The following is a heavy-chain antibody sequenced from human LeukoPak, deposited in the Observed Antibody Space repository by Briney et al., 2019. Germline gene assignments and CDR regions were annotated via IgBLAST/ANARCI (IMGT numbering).Heavy chain of an antibody. CDR1: GFTFSSYG. J-gene: IGHJ4*02. V-gene: IGHV3-33*01. CDR3: ARGSTVTTPFDY. CDR2: IWYDGSNK. D-gene: IGHD4-17*01. Sequence: PGGSLRLSCAASGFTFSSYGIHWVCQAPGKGLEWVAVIWYDGSNKYYADSVKGRFTISRDNSKNTLYLQMNSLRAEDTAVYYCARGSTVTTPFDYWGQGTLVTVSS.